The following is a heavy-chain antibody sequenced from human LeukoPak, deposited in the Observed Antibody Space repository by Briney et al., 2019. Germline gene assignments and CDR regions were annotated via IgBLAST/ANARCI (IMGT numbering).Heavy chain of an antibody. CDR3: AKDKGDFWSGHHY. J-gene: IGHJ4*02. Sequence: GGSLRLSCAASGFTFSNYAMSCVRQAPGKGLEWVSSITGSGGSTYYADSVKGRFTISRDNSKNTLYLQMSSLRAEDTAVYYCAKDKGDFWSGHHYWGQGTLVTVSS. D-gene: IGHD3-3*01. CDR2: ITGSGGST. V-gene: IGHV3-23*01. CDR1: GFTFSNYA.